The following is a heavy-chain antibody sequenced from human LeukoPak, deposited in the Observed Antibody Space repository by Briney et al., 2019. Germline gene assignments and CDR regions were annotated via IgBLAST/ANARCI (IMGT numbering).Heavy chain of an antibody. V-gene: IGHV3-30*18. CDR1: GFTFSSFG. J-gene: IGHJ4*02. CDR2: ISYDGSNK. CDR3: AKGPPDVATRTLDY. D-gene: IGHD5-12*01. Sequence: GGSLRLSCAASGFTFSSFGMHWVRQAPGEGLEWVAVISYDGSNKYYADSVKGRFTISRDDSKNTLYLQMNSLRAEDTAVYYCAKGPPDVATRTLDYWGQGTLVTVSS.